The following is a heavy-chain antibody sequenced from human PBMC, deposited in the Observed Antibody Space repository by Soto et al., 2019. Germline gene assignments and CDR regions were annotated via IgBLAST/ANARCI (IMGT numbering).Heavy chain of an antibody. CDR1: GGTFSSYA. CDR3: ARVTAAAGTYYYYGMDV. V-gene: IGHV1-69*13. CDR2: IIPIFGTA. J-gene: IGHJ6*02. D-gene: IGHD6-13*01. Sequence: SVKVSCKASGGTFSSYAISWVRQAPGQGLEWMGGIIPIFGTANYAQKFQGRVTITADESTSTAYMELSSLRSEDTAVYYCARVTAAAGTYYYYGMDVWGQGTTVTVSS.